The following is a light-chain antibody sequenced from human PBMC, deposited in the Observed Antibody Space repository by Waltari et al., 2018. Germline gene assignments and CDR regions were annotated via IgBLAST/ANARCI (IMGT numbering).Light chain of an antibody. J-gene: IGKJ2*01. V-gene: IGKV3-20*01. CDR3: QYYGSYT. CDR1: QSVSSSY. Sequence: IVLTQSPGTLSLSTGERATLSCRASQSVSSSYLTWYQQKPGQAPRLLMYLTSSRATGIPDRFSGSGSGTDFTLTISRLEPEDFAVYYCQYYGSYTFGQGTKLAI. CDR2: LTS.